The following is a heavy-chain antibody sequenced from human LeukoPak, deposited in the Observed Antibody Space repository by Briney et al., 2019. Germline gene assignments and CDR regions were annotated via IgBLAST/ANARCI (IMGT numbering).Heavy chain of an antibody. Sequence: PSETLSLTCAVPGGSISSTNWWSWVRQPPGKGLEWIGEIYHSGSTNYNPSLKSVVTISVDKSKNQFSLKLSSVTAADTAVYYCARRTDLGSYAPADAFDIWGQGTMVTVSS. CDR3: ARRTDLGSYAPADAFDI. V-gene: IGHV4-4*02. CDR1: GGSISSTNW. J-gene: IGHJ3*02. D-gene: IGHD1-26*01. CDR2: IYHSGST.